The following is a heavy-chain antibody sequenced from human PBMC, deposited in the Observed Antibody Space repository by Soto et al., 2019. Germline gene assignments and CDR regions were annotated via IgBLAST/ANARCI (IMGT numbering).Heavy chain of an antibody. Sequence: GASVKVSCKASGYTFTSYYIHWVRQAPGQGLEWMGIINPSGGSTNSAQKFQGRVTMTRDTSTSTVYMELSSLRSEDTAVYYCARFWDYYYYGMDVWGQGTTVTVSS. J-gene: IGHJ6*02. CDR3: ARFWDYYYYGMDV. CDR2: INPSGGST. V-gene: IGHV1-46*01. D-gene: IGHD3-16*01. CDR1: GYTFTSYY.